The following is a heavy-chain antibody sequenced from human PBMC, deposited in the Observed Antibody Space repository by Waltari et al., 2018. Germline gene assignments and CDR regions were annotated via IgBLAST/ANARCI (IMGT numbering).Heavy chain of an antibody. CDR3: AKSLKGIFRFDI. D-gene: IGHD3-10*01. V-gene: IGHV4-38-2*02. CDR2: MFHSGSP. J-gene: IGHJ3*02. CDR1: DYSITSYY. Sequence: QVQLQESGPGLVKPSETLSLSCSVADYSITSYYWGWIRQPPGKGLQWIGSMFHSGSPYYNPALKRRVSLSVDTSQKTVSLNLISVTDADTAVYFCAKSLKGIFRFDIWSQGTMVTVSS.